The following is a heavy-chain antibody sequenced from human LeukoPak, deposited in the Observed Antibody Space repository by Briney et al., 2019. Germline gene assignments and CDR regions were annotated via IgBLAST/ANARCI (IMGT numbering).Heavy chain of an antibody. V-gene: IGHV3-30*02. Sequence: PGGSLRLSCAASGFTFSSYGMHWVRQAPGKGLEWVAFIRYDGSNKYYADSVKGRFTISRDNSKNTLYLQMNSLRAEDTAVYYCVKDDGDYPDYWDQGTLVTASS. J-gene: IGHJ4*02. CDR2: IRYDGSNK. CDR1: GFTFSSYG. D-gene: IGHD4-17*01. CDR3: VKDDGDYPDY.